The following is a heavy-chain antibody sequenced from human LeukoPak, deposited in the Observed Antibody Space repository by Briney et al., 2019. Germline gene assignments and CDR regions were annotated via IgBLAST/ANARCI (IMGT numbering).Heavy chain of an antibody. J-gene: IGHJ4*02. CDR2: IGGSGSST. D-gene: IGHD2-15*01. CDR3: AKRRDYSGGFFSDFDY. V-gene: IGHV3-23*01. CDR1: GFTFSSYV. Sequence: GGSLRLSCAASGFTFSSYVMTWVRQAPEKGLEWVSAIGGSGSSTYYADSVKGRFTVSRDKSKNTLYLQMNSLRAEDTAVYYCAKRRDYSGGFFSDFDYWGQGTLVTVSS.